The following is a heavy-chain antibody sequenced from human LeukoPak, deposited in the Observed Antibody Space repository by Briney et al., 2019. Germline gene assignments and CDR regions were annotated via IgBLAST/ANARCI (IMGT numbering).Heavy chain of an antibody. Sequence: GGSLRLSCAASGFTFSSYAMSWVRQAPGKGLEWVSVISGSGGSTYYADSVKGRFTISRDNSNNTLYLQMNSLRAEDTAVYYCARDGTGRLYLEYWGQGTLVTVSS. J-gene: IGHJ4*02. CDR1: GFTFSSYA. D-gene: IGHD3/OR15-3a*01. CDR3: ARDGTGRLYLEY. CDR2: ISGSGGST. V-gene: IGHV3-23*01.